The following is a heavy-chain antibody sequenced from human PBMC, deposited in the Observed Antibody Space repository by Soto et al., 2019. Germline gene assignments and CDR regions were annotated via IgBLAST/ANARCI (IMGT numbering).Heavy chain of an antibody. D-gene: IGHD4-17*01. CDR1: GGSISSYY. V-gene: IGHV4-59*12. CDR2: IYYSGNP. CDR3: ARRYGDCFDF. J-gene: IGHJ4*02. Sequence: QVQLQESGPGLVKPSETLSLTCTVSGGSISSYYWSWIRQPPGKGLEWIGYIYYSGNPNYNPSLKSRVTISVDTSKNQFSLKLSSVTAADTAVYYCARRYGDCFDFWGQGTLVTVSS.